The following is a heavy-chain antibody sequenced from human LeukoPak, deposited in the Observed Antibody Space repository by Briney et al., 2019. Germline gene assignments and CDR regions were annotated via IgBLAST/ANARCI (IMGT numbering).Heavy chain of an antibody. CDR1: GYTFTSYD. CDR2: MNPNSGNT. Sequence: AXVKVSCKASGYTFTSYDINWVRQAPGQGLEWMGWMNPNSGNTGYAQKLQGRVTMTRNTSISTAYMEMSSLRSEATAVYYCARLPQIAAAGTFDYWGQGTLVTVSS. D-gene: IGHD6-13*01. J-gene: IGHJ4*02. CDR3: ARLPQIAAAGTFDY. V-gene: IGHV1-8*01.